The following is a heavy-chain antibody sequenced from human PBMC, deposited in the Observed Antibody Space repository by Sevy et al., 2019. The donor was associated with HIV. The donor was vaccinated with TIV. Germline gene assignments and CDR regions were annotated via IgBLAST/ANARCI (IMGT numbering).Heavy chain of an antibody. V-gene: IGHV1-69*13. D-gene: IGHD6-13*01. CDR1: GGTFSNYA. Sequence: ASVKVSCKDSGGTFSNYAISWVRQAPGQGLEWMGGIIPIFGTANYAQKFQGRVTISGDESTSTAYMELSSLRSEDTAVYYCARQIIAAAGNLYSDYWGQGTLVTVSS. J-gene: IGHJ4*02. CDR2: IIPIFGTA. CDR3: ARQIIAAAGNLYSDY.